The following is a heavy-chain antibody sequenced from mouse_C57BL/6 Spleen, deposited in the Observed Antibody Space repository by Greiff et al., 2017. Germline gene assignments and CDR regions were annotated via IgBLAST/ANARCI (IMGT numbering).Heavy chain of an antibody. V-gene: IGHV1-82*01. CDR2: IYPGDGDT. CDR3: ARANWDLFDY. D-gene: IGHD4-1*01. CDR1: GYAFSSSW. Sequence: QVQLQQSGPELVKPGASVKISCKASGYAFSSSWMNWVKQRPGKGLEWIGRIYPGDGDTNYNGKFKGKATLTADKSSSTAYMQLSSLTSEDSAVYFCARANWDLFDYWGQGTTLTVSS. J-gene: IGHJ2*01.